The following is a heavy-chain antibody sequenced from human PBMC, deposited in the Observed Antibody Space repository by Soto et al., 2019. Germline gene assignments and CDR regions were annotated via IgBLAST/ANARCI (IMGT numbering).Heavy chain of an antibody. CDR3: ARGHYSSGYAFDI. D-gene: IGHD3-22*01. Sequence: SETLSLTCTVSGGSISSGGYYWSWIRQHPGKGLEWIGYIYYSGSTYYNPSLKSRVTISVDTSKNQFSLKLSSVTTTDTAEYYCARGHYSSGYAFDIWGQGTMVTVSS. J-gene: IGHJ3*02. V-gene: IGHV4-31*03. CDR1: GGSISSGGYY. CDR2: IYYSGST.